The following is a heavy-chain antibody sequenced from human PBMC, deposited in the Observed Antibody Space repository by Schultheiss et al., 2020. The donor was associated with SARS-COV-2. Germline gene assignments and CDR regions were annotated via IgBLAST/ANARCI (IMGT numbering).Heavy chain of an antibody. CDR3: AREVSGYDLNGMDV. D-gene: IGHD5-12*01. CDR2: INPNSGGT. J-gene: IGHJ6*02. CDR1: GYMFNDRY. Sequence: ASVKVSCKASGYMFNDRYIHWLRQAPGHGLEWMGWINPNSGGTNYAQKFQGRVTMTRDTSISTAYMELSRLRSDDTAVYYCAREVSGYDLNGMDVWGQGTTVTVSS. V-gene: IGHV1-2*02.